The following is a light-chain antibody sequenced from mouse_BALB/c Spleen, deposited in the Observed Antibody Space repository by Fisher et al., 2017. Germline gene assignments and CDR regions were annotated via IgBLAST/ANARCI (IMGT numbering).Light chain of an antibody. CDR3: QQWSGYPLT. Sequence: DIVITQTPAIMAASLGQKVTMTCSASSSVSSSYLHWYQQKSGASPKPLIHRTSNLASGVPARFSGSGSGTSYSLTISSVEAEDDATYYCQQWSGYPLTFGSGTKLEIK. CDR2: RTS. V-gene: IGKV4-58*01. CDR1: SSVSSSY. J-gene: IGKJ4*01.